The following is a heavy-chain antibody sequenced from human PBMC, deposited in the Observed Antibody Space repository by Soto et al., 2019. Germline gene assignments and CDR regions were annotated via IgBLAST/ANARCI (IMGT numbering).Heavy chain of an antibody. CDR3: ARQRTSVVTPAYFDV. Sequence: SVTRTVTGECINRRGDHGGWIRQPPGKGLECIGRIYYSGRTYNNPSLRRRVSMSTDTSQYQFSMKLKYVTAADTALYFCARQRTSVVTPAYFDVWGPGSLVPAPS. J-gene: IGHJ4*02. D-gene: IGHD2-21*02. CDR2: IYYSGRT. CDR1: GECINRRGDH. V-gene: IGHV4-39*01.